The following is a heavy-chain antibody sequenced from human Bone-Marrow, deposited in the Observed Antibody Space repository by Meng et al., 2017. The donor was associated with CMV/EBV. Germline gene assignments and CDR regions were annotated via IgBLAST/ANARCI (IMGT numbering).Heavy chain of an antibody. CDR1: GGTFSDYA. Sequence: SVKVSCKASGGTFSDYAFSWVRQAPGQGLEWMGRIIPILGIADYAQKFQGRVTITADKSTSTTYMELSRLTSEDTAVYYCARRVISTIAGRNYYYYGMDVWGQGTTVTVSS. J-gene: IGHJ6*02. D-gene: IGHD6-6*01. CDR3: ARRVISTIAGRNYYYYGMDV. CDR2: IIPILGIA. V-gene: IGHV1-69*04.